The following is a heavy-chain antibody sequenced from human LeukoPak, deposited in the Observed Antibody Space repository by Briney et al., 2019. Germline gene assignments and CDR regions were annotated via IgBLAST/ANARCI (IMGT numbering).Heavy chain of an antibody. CDR1: GFTFSDYY. CDR2: ISSSGSTI. CDR3: ARDRATTVKGRYYYYGMDV. Sequence: GGSLRLSCAASGFTFSDYYMSWIRQAPGKGLEWVSYISSSGSTIYHADSVKGRFTISRDNAKNSLYLQMNSLRAEDTAVYYCARDRATTVKGRYYYYGMDVWGQGTTVTVSS. D-gene: IGHD4-4*01. V-gene: IGHV3-11*01. J-gene: IGHJ6*02.